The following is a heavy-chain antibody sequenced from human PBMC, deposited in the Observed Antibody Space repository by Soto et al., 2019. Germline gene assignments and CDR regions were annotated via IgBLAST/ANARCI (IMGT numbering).Heavy chain of an antibody. V-gene: IGHV4-39*01. J-gene: IGHJ4*02. CDR2: IYYSGST. D-gene: IGHD1-26*01. CDR1: GDSISSSSYY. CDR3: ARLPSGSYFDY. Sequence: SETLSLTCTVSGDSISSSSYYWGWIRQPPGKGLEWIGSIYYSGSTYYNPSLKSRVTISVDTSKNQFSLKLSSVTAADTAVYYCARLPSGSYFDYWGQGTLVTVSS.